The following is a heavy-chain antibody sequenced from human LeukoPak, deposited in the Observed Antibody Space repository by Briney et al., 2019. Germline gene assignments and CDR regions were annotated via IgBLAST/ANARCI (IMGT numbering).Heavy chain of an antibody. J-gene: IGHJ4*02. Sequence: GGSLRLFCAASGFTFSSYSMNWVRQAPGKGLEWVSSISSSSSYIYYADSVKGRFTISRDNAKNSLYLQMNSLRAEDTAVYYCARDPYSSGRYYFDYWGQGTLVTVSS. V-gene: IGHV3-21*01. D-gene: IGHD6-19*01. CDR3: ARDPYSSGRYYFDY. CDR2: ISSSSSYI. CDR1: GFTFSSYS.